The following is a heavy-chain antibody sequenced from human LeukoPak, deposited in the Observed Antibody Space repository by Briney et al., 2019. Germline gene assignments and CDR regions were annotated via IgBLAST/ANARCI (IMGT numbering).Heavy chain of an antibody. Sequence: WASVKVSCKASGYTFTSYYMHWVRQAPGQGLEWMGIINPSGGSTSYAQKFQGRVTMTRDMSTSTVYMELSSLRSEDTAVYYCARDLGSYDILTGSQFYYYYYMDVWGKGTTVTVSS. CDR1: GYTFTSYY. V-gene: IGHV1-46*01. CDR3: ARDLGSYDILTGSQFYYYYYMDV. J-gene: IGHJ6*03. CDR2: INPSGGST. D-gene: IGHD3-9*01.